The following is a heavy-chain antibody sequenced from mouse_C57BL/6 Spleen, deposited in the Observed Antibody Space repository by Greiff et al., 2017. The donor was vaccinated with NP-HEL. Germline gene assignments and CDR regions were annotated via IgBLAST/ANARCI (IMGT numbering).Heavy chain of an antibody. CDR3: ARDEGYYFDY. CDR2: ISDGGSYT. J-gene: IGHJ2*01. Sequence: EVQLVESGGGLVKPGGSLKLSCAASGFTFSSYAMSWVRQTPEKRLEWVATISDGGSYTYYPDNVKGRFTISRDNAKNNLYLQMSHLKSEDTAMYYCARDEGYYFDYWGQGTTRTVSS. V-gene: IGHV5-4*01. CDR1: GFTFSSYA.